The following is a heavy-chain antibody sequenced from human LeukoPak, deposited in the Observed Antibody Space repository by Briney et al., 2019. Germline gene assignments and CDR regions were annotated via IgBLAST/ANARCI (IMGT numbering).Heavy chain of an antibody. CDR2: IYYSGST. D-gene: IGHD5-24*01. Sequence: SETLSLTCTVSGGSISSYYWSWIRQLPGKGLEWIGYIYYSGSTNYNPSLKSRVTISVDTSKNQFSLKLSSVTAADTAVYYCARVRSRDGYLYFDYWGQGTLVTVSS. CDR1: GGSISSYY. J-gene: IGHJ4*02. V-gene: IGHV4-59*01. CDR3: ARVRSRDGYLYFDY.